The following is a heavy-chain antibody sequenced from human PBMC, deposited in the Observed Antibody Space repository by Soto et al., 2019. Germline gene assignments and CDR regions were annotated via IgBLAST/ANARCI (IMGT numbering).Heavy chain of an antibody. J-gene: IGHJ4*02. CDR2: IYYSGST. D-gene: IGHD1-26*01. CDR3: AREGGIVGATAADY. V-gene: IGHV4-31*03. CDR1: GGSISTGGYY. Sequence: QVQLQESGPGLVKPSQTLSLTCTVSGGSISTGGYYWSWIRQHPGKGLEWIGYIYYSGSTYYHPSLKGRVTISVDTSKNQFSLKLSSVTAADTAVYYCAREGGIVGATAADYWGQGTLVTVSS.